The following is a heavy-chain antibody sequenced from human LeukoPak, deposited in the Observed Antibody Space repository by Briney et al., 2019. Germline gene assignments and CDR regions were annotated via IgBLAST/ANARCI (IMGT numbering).Heavy chain of an antibody. J-gene: IGHJ4*02. D-gene: IGHD6-19*01. CDR1: GYTFTSYG. Sequence: ASVKVSCKASGYTFTSYGISWVRQAPGQGLEWMGWISAYNGNTNYAQKLQGRVTMTTDTSTSTAYMELRSLRSDDTAVYYCAREKSIAVAGTYDYWGQGTLVTVSS. CDR3: AREKSIAVAGTYDY. V-gene: IGHV1-18*01. CDR2: ISAYNGNT.